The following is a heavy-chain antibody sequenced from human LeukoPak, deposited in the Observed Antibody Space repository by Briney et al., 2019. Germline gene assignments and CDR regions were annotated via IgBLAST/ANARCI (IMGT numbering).Heavy chain of an antibody. V-gene: IGHV1-69*04. D-gene: IGHD1-26*01. J-gene: IGHJ5*02. Sequence: GASVKVSCKASGGTFSSYAISWVRQAPGQGLEWMGRIIPILGIANYAQKFQGRVTITADKSTSTAYMELSSLRSEDTAVYYCARGALGGSFDPWGQGTLVTVSS. CDR1: GGTFSSYA. CDR2: IIPILGIA. CDR3: ARGALGGSFDP.